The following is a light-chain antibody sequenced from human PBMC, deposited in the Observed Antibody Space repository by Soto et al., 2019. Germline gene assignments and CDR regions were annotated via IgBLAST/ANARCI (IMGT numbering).Light chain of an antibody. CDR3: QQRSNWLN. J-gene: IGKJ4*01. CDR2: DAS. Sequence: IMLAQSPSTLCLSAGESTTLSCRASQSVSSYLAWYQQKPGQAPRLLIYDASNRATGIPARFSGSGSGTDFTLSISSLAPEDFAVYYCQQRSNWLNFGGGTKVDIK. CDR1: QSVSSY. V-gene: IGKV3-11*01.